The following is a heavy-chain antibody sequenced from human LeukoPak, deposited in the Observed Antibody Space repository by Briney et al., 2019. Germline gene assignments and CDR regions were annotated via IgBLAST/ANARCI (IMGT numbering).Heavy chain of an antibody. CDR1: GFTFSSSG. CDR2: ITYDGSNH. V-gene: IGHV3-33*05. J-gene: IGHJ3*02. Sequence: GGSLRLSCAASGFTFSSSGMHWVRQAPGKGLEWVAVITYDGSNHYYGDSVKGRVTISRDNSQNTLYLQMNSLRAEDTAVYYCATELLRGHGGEPFDIWGQGTMVTVSS. D-gene: IGHD5-12*01. CDR3: ATELLRGHGGEPFDI.